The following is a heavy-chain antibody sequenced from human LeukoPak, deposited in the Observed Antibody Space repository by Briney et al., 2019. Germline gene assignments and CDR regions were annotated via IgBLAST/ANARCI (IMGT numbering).Heavy chain of an antibody. CDR2: ISFGGCNK. Sequence: PGGSLRLSCAASGFTFNSYAMHWVRQAPGKGLEWVAVISFGGCNKYYADSVKGRFTIYRDNSKNTLYLQMNRLRAEDTAVYYCAKDRDSSGGCGFDYWGQGTLVTVSS. D-gene: IGHD6-19*01. CDR3: AKDRDSSGGCGFDY. CDR1: GFTFNSYA. V-gene: IGHV3-30*18. J-gene: IGHJ4*02.